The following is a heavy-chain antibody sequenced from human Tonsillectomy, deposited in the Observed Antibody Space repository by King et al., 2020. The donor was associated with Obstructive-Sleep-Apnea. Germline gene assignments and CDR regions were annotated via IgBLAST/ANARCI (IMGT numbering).Heavy chain of an antibody. CDR1: GGSISSNSYY. D-gene: IGHD3-16*01. V-gene: IGHV4-39*07. CDR2: IFYSGST. Sequence: QLQESGPGLVKPSETLSLTCTVSGGSISSNSYYWGWIRQPPGKGLGWMGSIFYSGSTYYNPSLKSRVTISVDTSNNQFSLKLSSVTAADTAVYYCARDRAYDYVRGNTGYFDLWGRGTLVTVSS. CDR3: ARDRAYDYVRGNTGYFDL. J-gene: IGHJ2*01.